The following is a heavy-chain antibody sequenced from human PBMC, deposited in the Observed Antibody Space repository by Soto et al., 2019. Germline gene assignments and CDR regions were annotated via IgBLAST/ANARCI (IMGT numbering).Heavy chain of an antibody. D-gene: IGHD3-3*01. V-gene: IGHV3-23*01. CDR1: GFSFSNYA. Sequence: PGVSLRLSCATSGFSFSNYAMSWVRQAPGKGLEWVSLISGSASATHYADSVKGRFTISRDNSKRTVYLQLNSLRAEDTAVYYCAKGMANTGFGVDNLFDFWGRGTLVTVSS. J-gene: IGHJ4*02. CDR3: AKGMANTGFGVDNLFDF. CDR2: ISGSASAT.